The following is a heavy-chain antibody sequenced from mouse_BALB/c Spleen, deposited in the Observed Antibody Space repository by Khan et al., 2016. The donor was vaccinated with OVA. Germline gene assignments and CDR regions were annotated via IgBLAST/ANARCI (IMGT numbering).Heavy chain of an antibody. J-gene: IGHJ4*01. Sequence: VQLKQSGPGLVAPSQSLSITCTISGFSLTNYGVHWVRQPPGKGLEWLAVIWSDGSTTYNSALKSRLTITKDNSKSHVFLKMNSLQTDDTAIYFCARQPYYHYNVRDYWGQGTSVTVSA. CDR2: IWSDGST. CDR3: ARQPYYHYNVRDY. V-gene: IGHV2-6-1*01. CDR1: GFSLTNYG. D-gene: IGHD2-10*01.